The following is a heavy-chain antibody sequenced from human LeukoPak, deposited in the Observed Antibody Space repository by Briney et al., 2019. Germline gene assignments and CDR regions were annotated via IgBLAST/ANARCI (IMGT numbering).Heavy chain of an antibody. D-gene: IGHD2-8*01. V-gene: IGHV3-9*01. CDR1: GFTFDDYA. CDR3: AKEGYCTNGVCYGLDY. Sequence: PGGSLRLSCAASGFTFDDYAMHWVRQAPGKGLEWVSGISWNSGSIGYADSVKGRFTISRDNAKNSLYLQMNSLRAEDTALYYCAKEGYCTNGVCYGLDYWGQGTLVTVSS. CDR2: ISWNSGSI. J-gene: IGHJ4*02.